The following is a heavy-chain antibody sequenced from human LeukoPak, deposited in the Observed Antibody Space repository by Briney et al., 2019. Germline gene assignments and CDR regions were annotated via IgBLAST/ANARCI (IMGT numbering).Heavy chain of an antibody. V-gene: IGHV1-69*13. J-gene: IGHJ6*02. D-gene: IGHD4-17*01. CDR1: RGTFTSYA. CDR3: AREYGDQRGNYYYGMDV. CDR2: IIPIFGTA. Sequence: ASVKVSCKASRGTFTSYAISWVRQAPGHGLEWMGGIIPIFGTANYAQKFQGRVTITADESTSTAYMELSSLRSEDTAVYYCAREYGDQRGNYYYGMDVWGQGTTVTVSS.